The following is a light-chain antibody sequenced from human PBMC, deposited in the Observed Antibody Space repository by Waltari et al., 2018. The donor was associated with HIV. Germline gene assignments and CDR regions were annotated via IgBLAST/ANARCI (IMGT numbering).Light chain of an antibody. J-gene: IGLJ3*02. Sequence: SYELTQPPSESGSPGQTARDTCSGAALPKQYAYWYQQKAGQAPVLVIYQDSERPSAIPERFSCSSSGTTVTLTISGVQAEDEADYYCESADSSLWVFGGGSKLTVL. CDR2: QDS. V-gene: IGLV3-25*03. CDR3: ESADSSLWV. CDR1: ALPKQY.